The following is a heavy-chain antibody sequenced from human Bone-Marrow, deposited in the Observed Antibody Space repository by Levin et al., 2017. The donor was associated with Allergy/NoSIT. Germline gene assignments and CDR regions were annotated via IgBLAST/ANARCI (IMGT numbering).Heavy chain of an antibody. V-gene: IGHV3-21*01. CDR1: GFTFSIYS. Sequence: GESLKISCTVSGFTFSIYSINWVRQAPGKGLEWVSSISSSGSDMYYVDSVTGRFTISRDNAKNSLTLQMNSLRAEDTAVYYCARGIIGDVRVAHKEAFDIWGQGTMVSVSS. CDR2: ISSSGSDM. D-gene: IGHD2-8*02. CDR3: ARGIIGDVRVAHKEAFDI. J-gene: IGHJ3*02.